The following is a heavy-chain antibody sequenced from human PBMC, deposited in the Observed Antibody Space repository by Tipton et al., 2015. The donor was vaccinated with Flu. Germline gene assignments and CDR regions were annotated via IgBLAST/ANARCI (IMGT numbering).Heavy chain of an antibody. CDR2: NYIGGST. J-gene: IGHJ5*02. CDR1: GGSISSGSYY. CDR3: ARDRRGSGWQNNWFDP. V-gene: IGHV4-61*02. Sequence: TLSLTCTVSGGSISSGSYYWSWIRQPAGKGLEWIGRNYIGGSTNYNPSLKSRVTISLDTSKNQFSLMLSSVTATDTAVYYCARDRRGSGWQNNWFDPWGQGTLVTVSS. D-gene: IGHD6-19*01.